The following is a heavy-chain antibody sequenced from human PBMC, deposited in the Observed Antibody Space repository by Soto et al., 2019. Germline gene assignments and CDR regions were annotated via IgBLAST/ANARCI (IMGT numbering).Heavy chain of an antibody. CDR2: IYYSGST. V-gene: IGHV4-31*03. CDR3: AREIGYYGSGSYVFDY. J-gene: IGHJ4*02. CDR1: GDSVRSSGYY. D-gene: IGHD3-10*01. Sequence: SETLSLTCTVSGDSVRSSGYYWSWVRQHPGRGLEWIGYIYYSGSTYYNPSLESRVTISLDSSNNQFSLKLTSVTAADTAVYYCAREIGYYGSGSYVFDYWGPGMLVTVSS.